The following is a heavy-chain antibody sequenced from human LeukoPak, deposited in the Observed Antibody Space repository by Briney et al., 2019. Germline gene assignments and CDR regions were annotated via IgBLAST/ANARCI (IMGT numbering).Heavy chain of an antibody. D-gene: IGHD2-21*02. J-gene: IGHJ4*02. CDR3: ARASCGGDCFPYYFDY. V-gene: IGHV3-23*01. CDR2: ISGGGANT. CDR1: GFSFSSYA. Sequence: GGSLRLSCAASGFSFSSYAMSWGRQAPGRGLEWVSAISGGGANTYYADSVKGRFTISRDNSKNTLYLQMNSLRAEDTAVYYCARASCGGDCFPYYFDYWGQGTLVTVSS.